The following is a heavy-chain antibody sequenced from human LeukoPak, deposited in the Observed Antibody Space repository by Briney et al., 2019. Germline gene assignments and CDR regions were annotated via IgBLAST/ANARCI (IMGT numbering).Heavy chain of an antibody. D-gene: IGHD3-22*01. CDR1: GGSFSGYY. V-gene: IGHV4-34*01. J-gene: IGHJ4*02. CDR2: INHSGST. CDR3: ARGRSRYYYDSSGYHRGLDY. Sequence: SETLSLTCAVYGGSFSGYYWSWIRHPPGKGLEWIGEINHSGSTNYNPSLKSRVTISVDTSKNQFSLKLSSVTAADTAVYYCARGRSRYYYDSSGYHRGLDYWGQGTLVTVSS.